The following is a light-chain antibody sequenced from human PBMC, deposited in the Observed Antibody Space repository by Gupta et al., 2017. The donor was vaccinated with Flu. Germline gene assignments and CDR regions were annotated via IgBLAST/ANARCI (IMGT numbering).Light chain of an antibody. CDR3: SLYIIGSTFE. J-gene: IGLJ3*02. CDR2: EVI. V-gene: IGLV2-18*01. CDR1: SSDVGSDIR. Sequence: QSALTQPPSVSGSPGQSVPISCTGSSSDVGSDIRVSWYQQPPGTAPKLIIYEVINRPSGVPDRFSGSRSGNTAYLTISGLQAEDEANYDCSLYIIGSTFEFGGGTKLTVL.